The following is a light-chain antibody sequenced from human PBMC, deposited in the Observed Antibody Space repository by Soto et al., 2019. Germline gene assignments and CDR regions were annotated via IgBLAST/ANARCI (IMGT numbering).Light chain of an antibody. V-gene: IGLV1-44*01. J-gene: IGLJ2*01. CDR1: SSNIGSNT. Sequence: QSVLTQPPSASGTPGQRVTISCSGSSSNIGSNTVNWYQQLPGTAPKLLMYSNSQRPSGVPDRFSGSTSGTSASLAISGLQSEDEADYYCAAWDDSLNGVVFGGGTKLTVL. CDR2: SNS. CDR3: AAWDDSLNGVV.